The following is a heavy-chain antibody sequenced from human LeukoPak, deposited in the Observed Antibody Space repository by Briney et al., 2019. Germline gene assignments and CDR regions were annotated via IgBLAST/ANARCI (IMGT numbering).Heavy chain of an antibody. Sequence: SETLSLTCTVSDGSITSYYWSWIRQPAGEGLEWVGRIYSSGSTNYNASLKSRLTMSVDTSKNQFSLRLTSVTAADTAVYYCTRQVAGTDWFDPWGQGTLVTVSS. CDR3: TRQVAGTDWFDP. D-gene: IGHD1/OR15-1a*01. CDR1: DGSITSYY. J-gene: IGHJ5*02. CDR2: IYSSGST. V-gene: IGHV4-4*07.